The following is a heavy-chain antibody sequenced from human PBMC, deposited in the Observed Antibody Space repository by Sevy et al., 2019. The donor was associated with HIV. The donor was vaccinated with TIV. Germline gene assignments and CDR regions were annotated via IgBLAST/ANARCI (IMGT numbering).Heavy chain of an antibody. CDR3: VSLFLSYRSGWSYFDY. J-gene: IGHJ4*02. D-gene: IGHD6-19*01. CDR2: IFSIGST. V-gene: IGHV3-66*02. Sequence: GGPLRLSCAISGFTVNDKYIIWVRQAPGKGLECVSVIFSIGSTYYADSAKGRFTISRDNSKNTVDLQMNSVRAEDTTVYYCVSLFLSYRSGWSYFDYWGQGTLVTVSS. CDR1: GFTVNDKY.